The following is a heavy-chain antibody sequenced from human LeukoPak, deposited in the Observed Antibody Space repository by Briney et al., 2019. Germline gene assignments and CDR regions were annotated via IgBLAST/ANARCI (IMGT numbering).Heavy chain of an antibody. CDR2: INPNSGGT. J-gene: IGHJ6*03. CDR1: GYTFTGYY. Sequence: ASVKVSCKASGYTFTGYYMHWVRQAPGQGLEWMGWINPNSGGTNYAQKFQGRVTMTRDTSISTAYMELSRLRSDDTAVYYCARRTYSSSGENQDYYYYYMDVWGKGTTVTVSS. V-gene: IGHV1-2*02. D-gene: IGHD6-6*01. CDR3: ARRTYSSSGENQDYYYYYMDV.